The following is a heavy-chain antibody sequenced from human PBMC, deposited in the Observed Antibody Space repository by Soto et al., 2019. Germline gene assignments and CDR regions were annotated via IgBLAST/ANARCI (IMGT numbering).Heavy chain of an antibody. CDR3: ARPSDGHNSIDY. Sequence: EVRLLESGGGLVQPGGSLRLSCVASGFTINNYGMNWVRLAPGKGLEWVSGITATGDNTYYTDSVKGRFAISRDNSRSTVYLQMNSLRAEDTAVYYSARPSDGHNSIDYWGQGTLVTVSS. CDR1: GFTINNYG. J-gene: IGHJ4*02. V-gene: IGHV3-23*01. D-gene: IGHD1-1*01. CDR2: ITATGDNT.